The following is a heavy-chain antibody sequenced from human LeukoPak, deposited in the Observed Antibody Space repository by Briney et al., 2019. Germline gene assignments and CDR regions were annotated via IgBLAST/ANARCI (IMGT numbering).Heavy chain of an antibody. CDR2: ISGSGGST. V-gene: IGHV3-23*01. J-gene: IGHJ4*02. CDR3: AREVGYGDYFDY. CDR1: GFTFSGYA. Sequence: GGSLRLSCAASGFTFSGYAMSWVRQAPGKGLEWVSAISGSGGSTYYADSVKGRFTISRDNSKNTLYLQMNSLRAEDTAVYYCAREVGYGDYFDYWGQGTLVTVSS. D-gene: IGHD4-17*01.